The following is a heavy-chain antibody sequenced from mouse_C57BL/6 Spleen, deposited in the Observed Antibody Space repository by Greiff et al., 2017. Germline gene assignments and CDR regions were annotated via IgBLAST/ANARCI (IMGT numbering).Heavy chain of an antibody. CDR2: IYHGDGDT. CDR3: ARWPYVYAMDY. Sequence: QVQLQQSGAELVKPGASVKISCKASGYAFSSYWMNWVKQRPGKGLEWIGQIYHGDGDTNYNGKFKGKATLTADQSSSPAYLQPSSLTSEDSAAYFCARWPYVYAMDYWGQGTSVTVSS. V-gene: IGHV1-80*01. J-gene: IGHJ4*01. D-gene: IGHD1-1*01. CDR1: GYAFSSYW.